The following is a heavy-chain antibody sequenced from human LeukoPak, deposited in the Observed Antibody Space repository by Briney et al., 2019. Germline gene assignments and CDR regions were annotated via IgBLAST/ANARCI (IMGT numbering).Heavy chain of an antibody. J-gene: IGHJ4*02. V-gene: IGHV3-30*18. CDR3: AKNQWLASYFDY. Sequence: GGSLRLSCAASGFTFSSYGMHWVRQAPGKGLEWVAVISYDGSNKYYGDSVKGRFTISRDNSKNTLYLQMNSLRAEDTAVYYCAKNQWLASYFDYWGQGTLVTVSS. CDR1: GFTFSSYG. D-gene: IGHD6-19*01. CDR2: ISYDGSNK.